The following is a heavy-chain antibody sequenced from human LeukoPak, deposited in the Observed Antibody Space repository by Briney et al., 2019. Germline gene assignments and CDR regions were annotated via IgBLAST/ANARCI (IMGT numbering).Heavy chain of an antibody. Sequence: GASVKVSCKASGYTFTNYGISWVRQAPGQGLEWMGWISGYNGNTYYEQKFQGRITMTTDTSTSTSYMELRSLRSEDTAVYYCARGDTDMASYDYWGQGTLVTVSS. D-gene: IGHD5-18*01. J-gene: IGHJ4*02. CDR1: GYTFTNYG. CDR2: ISGYNGNT. V-gene: IGHV1-18*01. CDR3: ARGDTDMASYDY.